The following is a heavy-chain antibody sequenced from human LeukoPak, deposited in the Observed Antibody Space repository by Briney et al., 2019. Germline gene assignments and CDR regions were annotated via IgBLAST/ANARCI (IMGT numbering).Heavy chain of an antibody. V-gene: IGHV4-4*02. CDR1: GGSISSNNW. CDR2: SYHSGRT. CDR3: ASRLEGSGGRFDY. D-gene: IGHD2-15*01. J-gene: IGHJ4*02. Sequence: SETLSLTCAVSGGSISSNNWWSWLRQPPGKGREGIGESYHSGRTNYNPSLKSRVTTSVDNSKNQFSVKLTSVTAADTGVYYCASRLEGSGGRFDYWGQGTLVTVSS.